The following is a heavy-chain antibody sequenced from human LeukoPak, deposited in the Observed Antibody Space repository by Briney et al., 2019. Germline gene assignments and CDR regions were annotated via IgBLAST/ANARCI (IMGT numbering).Heavy chain of an antibody. CDR3: ARGRRINYDYGWGGDRQVY. CDR2: INTNTGNP. Sequence: ASVKVSCKASGYTFTNYAMNWVRQAPGQGLEWMGWINTNTGNPTYAPGFTGRFVFSLDTSVSTAYLQISSLKAEDTAVYYCARGRRINYDYGWGGDRQVYWGQGTLVTVSS. CDR1: GYTFTNYA. D-gene: IGHD3-16*02. J-gene: IGHJ4*02. V-gene: IGHV7-4-1*02.